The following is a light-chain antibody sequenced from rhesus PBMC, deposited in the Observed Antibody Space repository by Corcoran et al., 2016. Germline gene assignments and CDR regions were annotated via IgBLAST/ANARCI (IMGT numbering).Light chain of an antibody. V-gene: IGKV1-22*01. J-gene: IGKJ2*01. CDR2: KAA. Sequence: DIQMTQSPSSLSASVGDTVTITCRASQSIRSWLAWYQQKPGKAPKLLIFKAASLQSGVPSRFSGSGSGTDFTLPIGSLQPEDFSCYFCQQFASWPYSCGQGTKV. CDR1: QSIRSW. CDR3: QQFASWPYS.